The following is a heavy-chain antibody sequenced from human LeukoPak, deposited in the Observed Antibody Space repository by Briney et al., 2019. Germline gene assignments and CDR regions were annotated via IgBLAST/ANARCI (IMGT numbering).Heavy chain of an antibody. D-gene: IGHD4-23*01. CDR3: ARNGGNSDYDY. CDR2: IYHSGST. J-gene: IGHJ4*02. CDR1: GGSITSSSW. Sequence: SETLSLTCVVSGGSITSSSWWSWVRQPPGKGLEWIGEIYHSGSTNYNPSLKSRVTISVDKSKNQFSLKLSSVTAADTAVYYCARNGGNSDYDYWGQGTLVTVSA. V-gene: IGHV4-4*02.